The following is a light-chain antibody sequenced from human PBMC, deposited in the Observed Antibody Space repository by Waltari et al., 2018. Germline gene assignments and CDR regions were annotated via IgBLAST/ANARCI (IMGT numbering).Light chain of an antibody. Sequence: TVMTQSPATLSVSPGEGATLSCRASQYINNNLAWYQQKPGQAPRLLIYDASTRASGTPARFTGTASGTEFTLTISSLQSEDSAVFYCQQYNDWPPYTFGQGTKLEIK. V-gene: IGKV3-15*01. J-gene: IGKJ2*01. CDR2: DAS. CDR3: QQYNDWPPYT. CDR1: QYINNN.